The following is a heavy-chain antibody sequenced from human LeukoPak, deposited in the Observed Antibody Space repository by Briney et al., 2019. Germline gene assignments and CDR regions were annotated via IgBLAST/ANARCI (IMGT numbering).Heavy chain of an antibody. CDR3: ARAYYDSSFDY. J-gene: IGHJ4*02. CDR2: ISAYNGNT. D-gene: IGHD3-22*01. CDR1: GYTFTSYG. Sequence: GASVKVSCKASGYTFTSYGISWVRQAPGQGLEWMGWISAYNGNTNYAQKLQGRVTMTTDTSTSTAYKELRSLRSDDTAVYYCARAYYDSSFDYWGQGTLVTVSS. V-gene: IGHV1-18*01.